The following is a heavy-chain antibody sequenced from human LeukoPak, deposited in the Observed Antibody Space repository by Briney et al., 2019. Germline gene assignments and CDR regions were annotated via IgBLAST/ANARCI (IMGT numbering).Heavy chain of an antibody. V-gene: IGHV1-18*01. CDR3: ARVVVVVPAAPGGDY. CDR2: ISAYNGNT. Sequence: ASVKVSCKASGCTFTSYGISWVRRAPGQGLEWMGWISAYNGNTNYAQKLQGRVTMTTDTSTSTAYMELRSLRSDDTAVYYCARVVVVVPAAPGGDYWGQGTLVTVSS. J-gene: IGHJ4*02. D-gene: IGHD2-2*01. CDR1: GCTFTSYG.